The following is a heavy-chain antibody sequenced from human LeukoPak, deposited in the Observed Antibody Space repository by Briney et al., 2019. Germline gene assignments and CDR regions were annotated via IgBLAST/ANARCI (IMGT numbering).Heavy chain of an antibody. Sequence: PGRSLRLSCAASGFTFFEYSMHWVRQAPGKGLEWVALISYDGSTKYYADSVKGRFTISRDNSKNTLFLQMNSLRAEDTAVYYCAVYCSGGCYSGLVWGQGTLVTVPS. D-gene: IGHD2-21*02. CDR2: ISYDGSTK. V-gene: IGHV3-30*03. CDR1: GFTFFEYS. CDR3: AVYCSGGCYSGLV. J-gene: IGHJ4*02.